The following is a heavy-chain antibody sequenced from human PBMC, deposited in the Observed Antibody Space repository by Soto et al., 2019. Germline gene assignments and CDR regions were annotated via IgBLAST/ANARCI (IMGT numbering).Heavy chain of an antibody. V-gene: IGHV3-23*01. CDR3: AKDRVGGVIAISHSAFDI. J-gene: IGHJ3*02. Sequence: GGSLRLSCAASGFTFSSYAMSWVRQAQGKGLEWVSAISGSGDSTYYADSLKGRFTIARNYSKNTLYLQMNSLRAEDTAVYCGAKDRVGGVIAISHSAFDIWGQGTMVTVSS. CDR2: ISGSGDST. D-gene: IGHD2-21*01. CDR1: GFTFSSYA.